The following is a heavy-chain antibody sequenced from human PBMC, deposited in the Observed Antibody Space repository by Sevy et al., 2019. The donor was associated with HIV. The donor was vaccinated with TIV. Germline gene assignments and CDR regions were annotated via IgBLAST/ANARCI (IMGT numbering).Heavy chain of an antibody. Sequence: GESLKISCEGSGYSFTSHWIGWVRHMPGKGLEWMGIIYPDDSETRYSPTFQGQVTFSADKSISTAYLQRSSLKASDTAMYYCASSRSGYFDSSGYYIYWGQGTMVTVSS. D-gene: IGHD3-22*01. J-gene: IGHJ4*02. CDR3: ASSRSGYFDSSGYYIY. CDR2: IYPDDSET. V-gene: IGHV5-51*01. CDR1: GYSFTSHW.